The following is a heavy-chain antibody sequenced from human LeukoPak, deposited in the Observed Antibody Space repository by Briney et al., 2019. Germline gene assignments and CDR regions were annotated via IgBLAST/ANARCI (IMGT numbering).Heavy chain of an antibody. CDR3: ARRKYDFWSGYFRPYYYYGMDV. CDR1: GSTFSSYG. Sequence: GGSLRLSCAASGSTFSSYGMHWVRQAPGKGLEWVAVISYDGSNKYYADSVKGRFTISRDNSKNTLYLQMNSLRAEDTAVYYCARRKYDFWSGYFRPYYYYGMDVWGQGTTVTVSS. CDR2: ISYDGSNK. V-gene: IGHV3-30*03. D-gene: IGHD3-3*01. J-gene: IGHJ6*02.